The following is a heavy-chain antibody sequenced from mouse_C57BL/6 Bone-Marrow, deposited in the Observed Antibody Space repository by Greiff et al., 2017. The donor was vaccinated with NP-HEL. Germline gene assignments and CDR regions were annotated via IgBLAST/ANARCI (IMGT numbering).Heavy chain of an antibody. Sequence: VKVVESGAELVKPGASVKLSCKASGYTFTSYWMHWVKQRPGQGLEWIGYINPSSGYTKYNQKFKDKAPLTADQSSSTAYMQLSSLTYEDSAVYYCARYRASTGTRAMDYWGQGTSVTVSS. D-gene: IGHD4-1*02. CDR3: ARYRASTGTRAMDY. CDR1: GYTFTSYW. J-gene: IGHJ4*01. V-gene: IGHV1-7*01. CDR2: INPSSGYT.